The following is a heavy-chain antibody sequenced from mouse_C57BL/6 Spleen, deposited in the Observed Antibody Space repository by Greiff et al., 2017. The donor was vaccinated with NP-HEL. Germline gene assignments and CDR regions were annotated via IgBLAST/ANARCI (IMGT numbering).Heavy chain of an antibody. CDR2: INPNNGGT. J-gene: IGHJ3*01. CDR1: GYTFTDYN. CDR3: ARMGYSKAWFAY. D-gene: IGHD2-5*01. V-gene: IGHV1-22*01. Sequence: VQLKESGPELVKPGASVKMSCKASGYTFTDYNMHWVKQSHGKSLEWIGYINPNNGGTSYNQKFKGKATLTVNKSSSTAYMELRSLTSEDSAVYYCARMGYSKAWFAYWGQGTLVTVSA.